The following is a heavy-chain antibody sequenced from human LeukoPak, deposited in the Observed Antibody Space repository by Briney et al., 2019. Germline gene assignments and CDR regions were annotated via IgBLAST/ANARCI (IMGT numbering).Heavy chain of an antibody. CDR3: ARLAWGRLDY. CDR2: IYYTGST. Sequence: SETLSLTCTVSGGSISYYYWSWIRQPPGKGLEWIGYIYYTGSTNYNPSLKSRVTISVDTSKNQFSLKLSSVTAADTAVYYCARLAWGRLDYWGQGSLVTVSS. CDR1: GGSISYYY. V-gene: IGHV4-59*08. D-gene: IGHD7-27*01. J-gene: IGHJ4*02.